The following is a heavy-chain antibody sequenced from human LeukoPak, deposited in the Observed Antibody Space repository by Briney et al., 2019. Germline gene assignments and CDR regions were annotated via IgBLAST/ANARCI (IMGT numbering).Heavy chain of an antibody. CDR3: AKDDAWWRYQH. V-gene: IGHV3-53*01. Sequence: GGSLRLSCVASGFTVSSYYVSWVRQAPGKGLEWVSVIYSGGSTYYADSVEGRFTVSRDNSKNTLYLEMRSLRAEDTAVYYCAKDDAWWRYQHWGQGTLVTVSS. CDR2: IYSGGST. J-gene: IGHJ1*01. CDR1: GFTVSSYY. D-gene: IGHD2-8*02.